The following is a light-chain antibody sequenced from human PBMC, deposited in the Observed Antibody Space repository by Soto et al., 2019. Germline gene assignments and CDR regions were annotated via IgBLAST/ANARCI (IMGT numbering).Light chain of an antibody. J-gene: IGKJ5*01. Sequence: AIQVTQSPSSLSASVGDRVTINCLASQDIRGALAWYQQKPGKPPKLLIYDVSTLENGVPSRFSGDSSGTQFTLTISGLQPEDFGTYYCQQFTSYPFPFGHGTRLDIQ. V-gene: IGKV1-13*02. CDR3: QQFTSYPFP. CDR2: DVS. CDR1: QDIRGA.